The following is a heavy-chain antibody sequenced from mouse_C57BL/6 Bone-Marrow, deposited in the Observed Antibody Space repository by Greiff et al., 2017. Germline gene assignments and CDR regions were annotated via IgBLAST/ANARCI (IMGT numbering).Heavy chain of an antibody. Sequence: QVQLQPPWAELVRPGSSVKLSCKASGYTFTSYWMHWVKQRPIQGLEWIGNIDPSDSETHYNQKFKDKATLTVDKSSSTAYMQLSTLTSECSAVYYCAYFDYWGQGTTLTVSS. CDR2: IDPSDSET. CDR1: GYTFTSYW. CDR3: AYFDY. J-gene: IGHJ2*01. V-gene: IGHV1-52*01.